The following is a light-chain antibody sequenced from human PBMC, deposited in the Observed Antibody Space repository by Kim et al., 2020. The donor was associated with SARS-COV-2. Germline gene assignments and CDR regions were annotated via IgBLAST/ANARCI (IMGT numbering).Light chain of an antibody. CDR2: GNN. V-gene: IGLV1-47*01. CDR3: STWDDSLNGVL. J-gene: IGLJ2*01. CDR1: SSNIGSNY. Sequence: ELTQPPSASGTPGQRVTLSCSGSSSNIGSNYVSWYQQLPKTAPKLLIFGNNRRPSGVPERFSGSESGTSASLAISGLRSEDEADYFCSTWDDSLNGVLFGGGTRLTVL.